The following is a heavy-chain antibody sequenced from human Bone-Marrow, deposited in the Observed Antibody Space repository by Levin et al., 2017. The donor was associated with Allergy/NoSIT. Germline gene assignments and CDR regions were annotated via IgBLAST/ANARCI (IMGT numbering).Heavy chain of an antibody. J-gene: IGHJ5*02. CDR2: ISYDGNDK. V-gene: IGHV3-30*18. CDR3: AKDPKMSTTGLSLYNWFDP. D-gene: IGHD1-1*01. CDR1: GFTFSNYG. Sequence: PGGSLRLSCAASGFTFSNYGIHWVRQAPGKGLEWVAVISYDGNDKFYADSVEGRFTISRDNSEKTVYLQMNSLRADDTAVYYYAKDPKMSTTGLSLYNWFDPWGQGTLVTVTS.